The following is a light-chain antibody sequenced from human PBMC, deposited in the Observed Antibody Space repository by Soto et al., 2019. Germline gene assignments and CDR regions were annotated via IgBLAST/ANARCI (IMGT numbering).Light chain of an antibody. J-gene: IGKJ3*01. CDR3: QQSYSPPFS. V-gene: IGKV1-39*01. Sequence: DIQMTQSPSSLSASGGDGVIITCRTNQTISSYLNWYQQKPGTAPKLLIYAAATLQSGVPSRFSGRGFATDFTLTISSLQPEDFATYFCQQSYSPPFSFGSGTTVDIK. CDR2: AAA. CDR1: QTISSY.